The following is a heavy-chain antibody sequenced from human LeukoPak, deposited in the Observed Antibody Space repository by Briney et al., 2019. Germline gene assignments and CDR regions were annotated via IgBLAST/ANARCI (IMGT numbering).Heavy chain of an antibody. CDR3: ARAVAYCSGGSCYTDRYYYYGMDV. V-gene: IGHV1-18*01. Sequence: ASVKVSCKASGYTFTSYGISWVRQAPGQGLEWMGWISAYNGNTNYAQKLQGRVTMTTDTSTSTAYMELRSLRSDDTAVYYCARAVAYCSGGSCYTDRYYYYGMDVWGQGTTVTVSS. D-gene: IGHD2-15*01. CDR2: ISAYNGNT. J-gene: IGHJ6*02. CDR1: GYTFTSYG.